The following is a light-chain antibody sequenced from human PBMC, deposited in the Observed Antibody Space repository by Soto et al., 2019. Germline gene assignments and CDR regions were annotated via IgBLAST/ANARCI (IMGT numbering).Light chain of an antibody. J-gene: IGKJ2*01. CDR1: QSITTY. Sequence: DIQMTQSPSSLSASVGDRVTITCRASQSITTYLNWYQQKPGKAPKLLIYAASTLQSGVPSRFSGSGSGTDFTLPISSLQPEDFATYYCQQSFANLMFTFGQGTKLEIK. CDR3: QQSFANLMFT. V-gene: IGKV1-39*01. CDR2: AAS.